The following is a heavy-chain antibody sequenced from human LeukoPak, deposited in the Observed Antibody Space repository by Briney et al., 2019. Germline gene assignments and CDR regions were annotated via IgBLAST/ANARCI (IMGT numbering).Heavy chain of an antibody. CDR2: INAESGDT. V-gene: IGHV1-2*02. D-gene: IGHD1-1*01. CDR3: ARTGNRAFDV. CDR1: GYTLTGYY. Sequence: GASVKVSCKPSGYTLTGYYFHWVRQAPGQGLEWMGRINAESGDTNYAQKFQGRVTVTRDTSITTAYMEVRRLRSDDTAVYYCARTGNRAFDVWGQGTLVIVSS. J-gene: IGHJ3*01.